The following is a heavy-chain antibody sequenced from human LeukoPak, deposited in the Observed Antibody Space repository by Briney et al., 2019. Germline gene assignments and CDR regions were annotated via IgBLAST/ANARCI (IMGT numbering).Heavy chain of an antibody. J-gene: IGHJ5*02. D-gene: IGHD6-13*01. V-gene: IGHV3-74*01. CDR1: GFTFSSYW. CDR2: VNSDGSST. CDR3: ARDWNSSSWYEWFDP. Sequence: GGSLRLSCAASGFTFSSYWMHWVRQAPGKGLVWVSRVNSDGSSTSYADSVKGRFTISRDNAKNSLYLQMNSLRAEDTAVYYCARDWNSSSWYEWFDPWGQGTLVTVSS.